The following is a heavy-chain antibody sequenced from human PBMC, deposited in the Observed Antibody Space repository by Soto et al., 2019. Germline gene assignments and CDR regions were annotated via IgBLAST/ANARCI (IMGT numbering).Heavy chain of an antibody. CDR1: GGSISSSSYY. CDR3: ARGRWLRSSVGY. CDR2: INHSGST. Sequence: PSETLSLTCTVSGGSISSSSYYWGWIRQPPGKGLEWIGSINHSGSTNYNPSLKSRVTISVDTSKNQFSLKLSSVTAADTAVYYCARGRWLRSSVGYWGQGTLVTVSS. D-gene: IGHD5-12*01. J-gene: IGHJ4*02. V-gene: IGHV4-39*07.